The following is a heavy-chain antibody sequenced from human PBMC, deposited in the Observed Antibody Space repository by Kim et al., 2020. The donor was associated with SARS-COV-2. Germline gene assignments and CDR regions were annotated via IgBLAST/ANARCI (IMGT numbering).Heavy chain of an antibody. Sequence: GGSLRLSCAASGFTFSRSGMLWVRQAPGKGLEWVAIIPYDGSNKYYADSVKGRFTISRDNSKNTLYLEMNSLRAEDTAVYYCARDSKDSSRFGLGYLDYWGQGTLVIVSS. D-gene: IGHD6-13*01. V-gene: IGHV3-33*05. CDR2: IPYDGSNK. J-gene: IGHJ4*02. CDR3: ARDSKDSSRFGLGYLDY. CDR1: GFTFSRSG.